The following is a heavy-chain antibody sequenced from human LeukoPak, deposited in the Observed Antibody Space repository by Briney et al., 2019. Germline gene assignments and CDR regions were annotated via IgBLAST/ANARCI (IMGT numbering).Heavy chain of an antibody. CDR3: TRLAAAGSGRWAPDY. J-gene: IGHJ4*02. CDR1: GFTFPSYA. D-gene: IGHD1-14*01. V-gene: IGHV3-21*06. Sequence: PGGSLRLSCAASGFTFPSYAMMWVRQAPGKGLEWVSTASGSGGNTYYADSVKGRFTISRDNAKNAVYLQMDGLRAEDTAVYYCTRLAAAGSGRWAPDYWGQGTLVTVSS. CDR2: ASGSGGNT.